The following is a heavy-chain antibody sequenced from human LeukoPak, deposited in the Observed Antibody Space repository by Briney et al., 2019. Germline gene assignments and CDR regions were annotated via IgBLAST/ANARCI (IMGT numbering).Heavy chain of an antibody. Sequence: GGSLRLSCAASGSTFSSYAMSWVRQAPGKGLEWVSVISAGGDNTFYADSVKGRFTISRDNSKNTLYLQMNSLRLEDTAVYYCANDYDYFDYWGQGTLVTVSS. CDR2: ISAGGDNT. CDR1: GSTFSSYA. D-gene: IGHD4-17*01. V-gene: IGHV3-23*01. CDR3: ANDYDYFDY. J-gene: IGHJ4*02.